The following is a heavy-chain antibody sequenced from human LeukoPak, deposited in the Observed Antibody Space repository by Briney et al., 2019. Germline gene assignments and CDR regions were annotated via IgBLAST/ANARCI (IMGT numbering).Heavy chain of an antibody. J-gene: IGHJ2*01. CDR3: AKTLRESSGREYFDL. CDR1: AFSFSTYA. D-gene: IGHD6-19*01. CDR2: VSGSGGST. Sequence: GGSLRLSCAASAFSFSTYAMSWVRQAPGKGLEWVSSVSGSGGSTYYADSVKGRFTISRDNSKNTPCLQMNSLTAEDTAEYYCAKTLRESSGREYFDLWGRGTLVTVSS. V-gene: IGHV3-23*01.